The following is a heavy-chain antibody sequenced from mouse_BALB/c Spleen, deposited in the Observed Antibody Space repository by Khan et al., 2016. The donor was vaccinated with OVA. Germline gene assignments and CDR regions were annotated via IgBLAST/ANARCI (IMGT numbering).Heavy chain of an antibody. V-gene: IGHV1-4*01. CDR1: GYTFTSYT. CDR2: INPSSGYT. D-gene: IGHD3-3*01. J-gene: IGHJ4*01. CDR3: ARGTYYAMDY. Sequence: QVQLQQSGAELARPGASVKMSCKASGYTFTSYTMHWVKQRPGQGLEWIGYINPSSGYTNYNQKFKDKATLTADKSSSTVYMQLSSLTSEDSAVYYCARGTYYAMDYWGQGTSVTVSS.